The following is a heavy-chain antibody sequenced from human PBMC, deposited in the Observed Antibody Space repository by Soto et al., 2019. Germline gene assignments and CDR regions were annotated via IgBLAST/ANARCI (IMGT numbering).Heavy chain of an antibody. CDR2: INHSGST. CDR1: GGSFSSYY. CDR3: AVVDSTGNWFDP. J-gene: IGHJ5*02. V-gene: IGHV4-34*01. D-gene: IGHD6-25*01. Sequence: SETLSLTCAVYGGSFSSYYWSWIRQPPGKGLEWIGEINHSGSTNYNPSLKSRVTISVDTSKNQFSLKLISVTAAVTAVYYCAVVDSTGNWFDPWGEGALVTVSS.